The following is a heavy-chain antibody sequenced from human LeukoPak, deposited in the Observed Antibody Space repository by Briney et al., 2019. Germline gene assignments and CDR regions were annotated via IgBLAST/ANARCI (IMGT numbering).Heavy chain of an antibody. CDR1: GFTFSNHG. CDR3: ARDNDCSGGSCPPNFDY. CDR2: INPSGGST. V-gene: IGHV1-46*01. J-gene: IGHJ4*02. Sequence: GRSLRLSCAASGFTFSNHGMHWVRQAPGQGLEWMGIINPSGGSTSYAQKFQGRVTMTRDTSTSTVYMELSSLRSEDTAVYYCARDNDCSGGSCPPNFDYWGQGTLVTVSS. D-gene: IGHD2-15*01.